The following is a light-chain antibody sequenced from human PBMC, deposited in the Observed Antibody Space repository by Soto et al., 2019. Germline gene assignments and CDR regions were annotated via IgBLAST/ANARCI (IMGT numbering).Light chain of an antibody. CDR3: SSYAGSIIYV. Sequence: QLVLTQPPSASGSPGQSVTISCTGTSSDVGGYNYVSWYQQHPGKAPKLIIYEVNKRPSGVPDRFSGSKSGNTASLTVSGLQAEDGAEYYCSSYAGSIIYVFGTGTKLTVL. CDR2: EVN. J-gene: IGLJ1*01. V-gene: IGLV2-8*01. CDR1: SSDVGGYNY.